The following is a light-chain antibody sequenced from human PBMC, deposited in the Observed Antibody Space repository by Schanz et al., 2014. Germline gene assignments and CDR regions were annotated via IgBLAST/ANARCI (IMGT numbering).Light chain of an antibody. V-gene: IGKV3-20*01. J-gene: IGKJ1*01. CDR2: GAS. CDR1: QSVTSSY. Sequence: EIVLTQSPGTLSLSPGERATLSCRASQSVTSSYLAWYRQKPGQAPRLLIYGASSRATGIPARFSGSGSGTEFTLTISRLEPEDFAVYYCQQYNNWPLWTFGQGTKVEIK. CDR3: QQYNNWPLWT.